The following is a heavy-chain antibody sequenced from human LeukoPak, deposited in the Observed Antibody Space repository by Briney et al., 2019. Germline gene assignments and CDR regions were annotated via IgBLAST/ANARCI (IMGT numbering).Heavy chain of an antibody. CDR1: GFTFSSYA. J-gene: IGHJ4*02. D-gene: IGHD3-22*01. Sequence: GGSLRLSCAASGFTFSSYALSWVRQAPGKGLEWVSSISGSGGSTYYADSVKGRFTISRDNSKNTLYLQMNSLRAEDTAVYYCASSYDSSGYSHFDYWGQGTLVAVSS. CDR2: ISGSGGST. CDR3: ASSYDSSGYSHFDY. V-gene: IGHV3-23*01.